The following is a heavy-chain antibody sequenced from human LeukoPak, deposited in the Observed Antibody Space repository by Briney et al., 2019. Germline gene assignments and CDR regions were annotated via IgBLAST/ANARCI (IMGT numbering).Heavy chain of an antibody. CDR3: ARGYCSGGSCYSGDAFDI. CDR1: GFTFSSYS. CDR2: ISTSSSYI. J-gene: IGHJ3*02. Sequence: PGGSLRLPCAASGFTFSSYSMNWVRQAPGKGLEWVSFISTSSSYIYYADSVKGRFTISRDNAKNSLYLQMNSLRAEDTAVYYCARGYCSGGSCYSGDAFDIWGQGTMVTVSS. V-gene: IGHV3-21*01. D-gene: IGHD2-15*01.